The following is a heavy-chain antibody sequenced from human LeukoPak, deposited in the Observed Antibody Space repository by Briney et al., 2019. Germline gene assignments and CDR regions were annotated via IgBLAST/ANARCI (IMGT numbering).Heavy chain of an antibody. CDR2: IKEDGSEK. V-gene: IGHV3-7*01. CDR1: GFTLSSYW. J-gene: IGHJ4*02. Sequence: GGSLRLSCAASGFTLSSYWMSWVRQAPGKGLEWVANIKEDGSEKYYVDSVKGRFTISRDNAKNSLSLQMNSLRAEDTAVYYCARDRWLPPSYFDSWGQGTPVTVSS. D-gene: IGHD3-22*01. CDR3: ARDRWLPPSYFDS.